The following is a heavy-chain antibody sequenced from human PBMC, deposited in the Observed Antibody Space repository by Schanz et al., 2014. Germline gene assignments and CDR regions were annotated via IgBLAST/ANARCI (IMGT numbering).Heavy chain of an antibody. CDR3: ARGPSTGAFDI. CDR1: GYTFTSYY. J-gene: IGHJ3*02. D-gene: IGHD3-9*01. CDR2: INPSVGNT. Sequence: QVQLVQSGAEVKKPGVSVKVSCKASGYTFTSYYIHWFRQAPGQGLEWMGLINPSVGNTNYAQKFRGGVTMTSVTSTSTVYMELSSLRSEDTAVYCCARGPSTGAFDIWGQGTMVTVSS. V-gene: IGHV1-46*03.